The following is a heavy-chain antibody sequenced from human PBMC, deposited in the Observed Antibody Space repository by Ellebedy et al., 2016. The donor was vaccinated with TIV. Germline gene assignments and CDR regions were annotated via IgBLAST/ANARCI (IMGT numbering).Heavy chain of an antibody. CDR2: ILDNLHAT. CDR1: GFPFGPFA. D-gene: IGHD3-10*01. V-gene: IGHV3-21*01. J-gene: IGHJ6*03. Sequence: GESLKISCASSGFPFGPFAMHCVRQPPGQRLQCVSSILDNLHATFYADSVRGRFTISRDNAIPSLYLQLNSLRAEDTAVYYCVRFPRGAPFADYLYYMDVWGKGIMVTVSS. CDR3: VRFPRGAPFADYLYYMDV.